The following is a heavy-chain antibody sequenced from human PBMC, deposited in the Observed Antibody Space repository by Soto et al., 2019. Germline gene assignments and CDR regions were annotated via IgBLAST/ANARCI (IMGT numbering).Heavy chain of an antibody. CDR2: IYSGGST. Sequence: GGSLRVSCSGSGFTPSRNYISWVRQAPGKGLEWVSVIYSGGSTYYADSVKGRFTISRDNSKNTLYLQMNSLRAEDTAVYYCARDPYPPTVTSNWGQGTLVTVSS. D-gene: IGHD4-17*01. V-gene: IGHV3-66*01. CDR1: GFTPSRNY. CDR3: ARDPYPPTVTSN. J-gene: IGHJ4*02.